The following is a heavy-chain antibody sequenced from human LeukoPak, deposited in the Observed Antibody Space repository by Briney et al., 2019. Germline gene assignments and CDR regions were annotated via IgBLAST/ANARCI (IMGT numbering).Heavy chain of an antibody. CDR1: GASMNTHY. CDR2: MLDTVTT. J-gene: IGHJ6*02. D-gene: IGHD4-17*01. CDR3: ATMSGDYAPHYHYGMDV. Sequence: SETLSLTCAVSGASMNTHYWSWIRQPPGKGLEWIGYMLDTVTTKDNPSLKSRFTLSADTSKNQFSLRLTSVTAADTAVYYCATMSGDYAPHYHYGMDVWGQGTTVTVSS. V-gene: IGHV4-59*11.